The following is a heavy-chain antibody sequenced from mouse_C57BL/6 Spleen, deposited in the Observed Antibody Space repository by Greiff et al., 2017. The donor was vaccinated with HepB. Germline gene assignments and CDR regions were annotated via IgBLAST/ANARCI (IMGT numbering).Heavy chain of an antibody. V-gene: IGHV3-6*01. Sequence: DVKLQESGPGLVKPSQSLSLTCSVTGYSITSGYYWNWIRQFPGNKLEWMGYISYDGSNNYNPSLKNRISITRDTSKNQFFLKLNSVTTEDTATYYCAIITTVVANYYAMDYWGQGTSVTVSS. CDR1: GYSITSGYY. CDR3: AIITTVVANYYAMDY. D-gene: IGHD1-1*01. CDR2: ISYDGSN. J-gene: IGHJ4*01.